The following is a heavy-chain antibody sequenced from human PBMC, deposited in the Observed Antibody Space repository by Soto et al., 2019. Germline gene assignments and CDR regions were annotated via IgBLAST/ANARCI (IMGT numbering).Heavy chain of an antibody. Sequence: QVQLQESGPGLVKPSETLSLTCTVSNGSISSYYWSWIRQPPGKGLEWIGYIYYSGSTNYNPSLKSRVTMSVDMSKNPQSLKLSPVTAADTAVYFCASRLTTATTTGDGFDIWGQGIMVTVSS. CDR3: ASRLTTATTTGDGFDI. D-gene: IGHD4-17*01. CDR2: IYYSGST. CDR1: NGSISSYY. J-gene: IGHJ3*02. V-gene: IGHV4-59*01.